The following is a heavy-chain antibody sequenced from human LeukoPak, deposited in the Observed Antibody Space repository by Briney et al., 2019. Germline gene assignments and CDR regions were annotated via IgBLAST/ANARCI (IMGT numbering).Heavy chain of an antibody. CDR1: GFTFSSYG. Sequence: GRSLRLSCAASGFTFSSYGMHWVRQAPGKGLEWVAVISYDGSNKYYADSVKGRFTISRDNAKNSLYLQMNSLRAEDTALYYCAREALGVVTSAFDIWGQGTMVTVSS. V-gene: IGHV3-30*03. D-gene: IGHD3-3*01. CDR3: AREALGVVTSAFDI. CDR2: ISYDGSNK. J-gene: IGHJ3*02.